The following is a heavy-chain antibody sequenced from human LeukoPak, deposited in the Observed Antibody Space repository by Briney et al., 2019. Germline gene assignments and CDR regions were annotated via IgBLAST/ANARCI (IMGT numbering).Heavy chain of an antibody. J-gene: IGHJ6*02. CDR1: GDSVSSNSAA. D-gene: IGHD3-22*01. CDR2: TYYRSKWYN. CDR3: ARETLAIYDSSGYYFYYYYYGMDV. Sequence: SQTLSLTCAISGDSVSSNSAAWNWIRQSPSRGLEWLGRTYYRSKWYNDYAVSVKSRITINPDTSKNQFSLQLNSVTPEDTAVYYCARETLAIYDSSGYYFYYYYYGMDVWGQGTTVTVSS. V-gene: IGHV6-1*01.